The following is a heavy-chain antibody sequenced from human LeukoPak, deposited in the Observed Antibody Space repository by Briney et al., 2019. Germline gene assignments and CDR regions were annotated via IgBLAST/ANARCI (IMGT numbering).Heavy chain of an antibody. CDR2: ISASGGDT. J-gene: IGHJ4*02. CDR1: GLTFSSYS. Sequence: PGGSLRLSCVVSGLTFSSYSMSWVRQAPGKGLEWVSGISASGGDTWYPDSVKGRFTISRDNSKNTLFLQMNSLRVEDTAIYYCAKDAAGPEYWGQGNLVPVSS. D-gene: IGHD6-13*01. CDR3: AKDAAGPEY. V-gene: IGHV3-23*01.